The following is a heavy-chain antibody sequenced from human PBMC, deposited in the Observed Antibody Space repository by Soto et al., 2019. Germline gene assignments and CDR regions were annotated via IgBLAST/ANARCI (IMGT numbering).Heavy chain of an antibody. J-gene: IGHJ4*02. V-gene: IGHV3-23*01. CDR3: ARDQRGFNRPADY. CDR1: GSTFRDYA. D-gene: IGHD2-15*01. Sequence: GGSLRLSCAASGSTFRDYAMSWVRQAPGKGLEWVATISGRLDSAFYADSVEGRFTISRGSSKNTLSLEMSSLRVEDTGVYYCARDQRGFNRPADYWGQGALVTVSS. CDR2: ISGRLDSA.